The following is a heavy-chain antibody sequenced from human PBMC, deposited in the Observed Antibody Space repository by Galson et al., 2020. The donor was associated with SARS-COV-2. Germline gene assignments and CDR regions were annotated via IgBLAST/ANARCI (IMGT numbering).Heavy chain of an antibody. CDR1: GGTFSSSD. Sequence: SSVTVSCKASGGTFSSSDVNWVRQAPGQGLEWLGGFIHVFHTATYAQKFQGRVKITADEPTTTAYMELTSLRSDDTAVYFCVRGEVQTLDYWGQGTLVTVSS. CDR2: FIHVFHTA. D-gene: IGHD1-1*01. CDR3: VRGEVQTLDY. V-gene: IGHV1-69*13. J-gene: IGHJ4*02.